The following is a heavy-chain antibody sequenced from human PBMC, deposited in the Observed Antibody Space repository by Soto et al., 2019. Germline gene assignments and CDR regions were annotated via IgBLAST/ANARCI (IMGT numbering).Heavy chain of an antibody. Sequence: GSLRLSCAASGFTFSDHYMSWVRQAPGKGLEWLSYISTSGSTTYYADSVKGRFTISRDNAQNSLYLQVDSLRSEDTAVYYCARDAGGRTTSFDHWGQGTLVTVSS. CDR1: GFTFSDHY. V-gene: IGHV3-11*01. J-gene: IGHJ4*02. D-gene: IGHD1-1*01. CDR2: ISTSGSTT. CDR3: ARDAGGRTTSFDH.